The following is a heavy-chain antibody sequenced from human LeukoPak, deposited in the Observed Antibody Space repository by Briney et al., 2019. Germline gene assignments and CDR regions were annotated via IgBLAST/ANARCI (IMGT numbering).Heavy chain of an antibody. CDR3: AKRGVVIRVILVGFHKEAYYFDS. CDR1: GFTLSNYG. Sequence: GGSLRLSCAVSGFTLSNYGMSWVRQAPGKGLEWVVGISGSGGGTNYADSVKGRFTISRDNPKNTLYLQMNSLRAEDTAVYFCAKRGVVIRVILVGFHKEAYYFDSWGQGALVTVSS. D-gene: IGHD3-22*01. CDR2: ISGSGGGT. V-gene: IGHV3-23*01. J-gene: IGHJ4*02.